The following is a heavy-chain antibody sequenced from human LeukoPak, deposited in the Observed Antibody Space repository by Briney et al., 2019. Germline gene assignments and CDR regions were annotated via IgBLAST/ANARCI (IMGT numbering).Heavy chain of an antibody. CDR1: GGPFSGYY. CDR3: AGLGRYCSGGSCNY. D-gene: IGHD2-15*01. V-gene: IGHV4-34*01. Sequence: SETLSLTCAVYGGPFSGYYWSWTRQPPGKGLEWIGEINHSGSTNYNPSLKSRVTISVDTSKNQFSLKLSSVTAADTAVYYCAGLGRYCSGGSCNYWGQGTLVTVSS. J-gene: IGHJ4*02. CDR2: INHSGST.